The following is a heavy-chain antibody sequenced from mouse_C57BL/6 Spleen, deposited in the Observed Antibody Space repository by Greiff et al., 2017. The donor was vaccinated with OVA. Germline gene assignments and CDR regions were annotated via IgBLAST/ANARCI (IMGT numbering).Heavy chain of an antibody. CDR1: GYTFTSYW. D-gene: IGHD2-1*01. Sequence: VKLQQPGTELVKPGASVKLSCKASGYTFTSYWMHWVKQRPGQGLEWIGNINPSNGGTNYNEKFKSKATLTVDKSSSTAYMQLSSLTSEDSAVYYCARDYGNYEYYFDYWGQGTTRTVSS. CDR3: ARDYGNYEYYFDY. J-gene: IGHJ2*01. V-gene: IGHV1-53*01. CDR2: INPSNGGT.